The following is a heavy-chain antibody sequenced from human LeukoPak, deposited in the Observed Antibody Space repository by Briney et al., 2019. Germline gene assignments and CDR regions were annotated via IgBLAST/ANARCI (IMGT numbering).Heavy chain of an antibody. Sequence: PGGSLRLSCAASGFTFSSYAMHWVRQAPGKGLEWVAVISYDGSNKYYADSVKGRFTISRDNSKNTLYLQMNSLRAEDTAVYYCAKEGIAAAGIDYWGQGTLVTVSS. J-gene: IGHJ4*02. CDR3: AKEGIAAAGIDY. CDR1: GFTFSSYA. CDR2: ISYDGSNK. V-gene: IGHV3-30-3*01. D-gene: IGHD6-13*01.